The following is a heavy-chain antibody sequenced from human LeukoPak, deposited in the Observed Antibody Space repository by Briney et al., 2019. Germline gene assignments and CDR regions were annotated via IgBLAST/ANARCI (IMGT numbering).Heavy chain of an antibody. V-gene: IGHV3-7*01. D-gene: IGHD6-25*01. CDR1: GFTFNNFW. Sequence: PGGSLRLSCAASGFTFNNFWMSWVSQAPGEGMEWVANINEGAGKRFYGDSVKGRVTISRDNAKNSLHLQMNSLRVEDTAVYYCARERPGSASAFDSWGQGTLVTVPS. CDR3: ARERPGSASAFDS. CDR2: INEGAGKR. J-gene: IGHJ4*02.